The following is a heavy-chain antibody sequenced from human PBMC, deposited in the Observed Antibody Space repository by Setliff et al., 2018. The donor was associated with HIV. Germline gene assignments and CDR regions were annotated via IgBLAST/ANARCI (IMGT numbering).Heavy chain of an antibody. CDR1: GGTFSSYV. J-gene: IGHJ3*02. V-gene: IGHV1-69*05. CDR3: ASSEGHDAFDI. CDR2: IIPMYGVT. Sequence: ASVKVSCKASGGTFSSYVISWVRQAPGQGPEWMGGIIPMYGVTNYAQKFQGRVTITTDESTSTAYMELSSLRSEDTAVYYCASSEGHDAFDIWGQGTMVTVSS.